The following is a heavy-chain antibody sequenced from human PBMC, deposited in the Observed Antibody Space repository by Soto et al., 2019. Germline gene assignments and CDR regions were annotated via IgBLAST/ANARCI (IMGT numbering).Heavy chain of an antibody. Sequence: SETLSLTCTVSGGSISSSSYYWGWIRQPPGKGLEWIGSIYYSGSTYYNPSLKSRVTISVDTSKNQFSLELSSVTAADTAVYYCARRTGLPQGGLYYYYGMDVWGQGTKGTVS. CDR1: GGSISSSSYY. CDR2: IYYSGST. J-gene: IGHJ6*02. CDR3: ARRTGLPQGGLYYYYGMDV. D-gene: IGHD1-26*01. V-gene: IGHV4-39*01.